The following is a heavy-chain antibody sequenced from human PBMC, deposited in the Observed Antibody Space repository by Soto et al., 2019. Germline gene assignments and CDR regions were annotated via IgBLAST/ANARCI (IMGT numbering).Heavy chain of an antibody. CDR3: ARRRQDYDFWKYGMDV. J-gene: IGHJ6*02. CDR2: FGPDDGKT. Sequence: ASVKVSCKVSGYTLTELSMHWVRQAPGKGLEWMGWFGPDDGKTIYAQKFQGRVTMTADTSTDTAYMELRSLRSDDTAVYYCARRRQDYDFWKYGMDVWGQGTTVTVSS. D-gene: IGHD3-3*01. CDR1: GYTLTELS. V-gene: IGHV1-24*01.